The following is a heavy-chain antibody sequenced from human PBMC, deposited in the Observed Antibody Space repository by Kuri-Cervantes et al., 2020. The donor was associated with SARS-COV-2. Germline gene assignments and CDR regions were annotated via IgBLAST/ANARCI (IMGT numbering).Heavy chain of an antibody. CDR3: ARGRPLVDY. CDR1: SGSISTFY. Sequence: ETLSLTCSVSSGSISTFYWSWIRQFPGKRLEWIGYVYYTGVAKYNPSLKSRVTMSVDTSRNQFSLRLSSVTPADTAIYSCARGRPLVDYWGQGTLVTVSS. J-gene: IGHJ4*02. V-gene: IGHV4-59*01. CDR2: VYYTGVA.